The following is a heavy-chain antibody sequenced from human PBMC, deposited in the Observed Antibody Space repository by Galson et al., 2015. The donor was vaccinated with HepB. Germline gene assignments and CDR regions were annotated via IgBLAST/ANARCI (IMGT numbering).Heavy chain of an antibody. CDR1: GGSFSGYY. D-gene: IGHD4-23*01. CDR3: ARDRFSASWYLGFDP. V-gene: IGHV4-34*01. Sequence: SETLSLTCDVSGGSFSGYYWTWIRQPPGKRLEWVGGIDYSGTTYYTPSLKSRLTISLDTSENQFSLKLTSVTAADTAVYYCARDRFSASWYLGFDPWGQGTLVTVSS. CDR2: IDYSGTT. J-gene: IGHJ5*02.